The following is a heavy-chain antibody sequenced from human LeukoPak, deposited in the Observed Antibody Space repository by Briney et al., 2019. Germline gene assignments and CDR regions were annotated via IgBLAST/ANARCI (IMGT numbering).Heavy chain of an antibody. Sequence: ASVKVSCKASGYTFTGYYMHWVRQAPGQGLEWMGWINPESGGTNYAQKFQGRVTMTRDTSISTAYMELSRLRSDDTAVYYCASLGRITMIVVVTDDAFDIWGQGTMVTVSS. CDR1: GYTFTGYY. V-gene: IGHV1-2*02. CDR3: ASLGRITMIVVVTDDAFDI. D-gene: IGHD3-22*01. J-gene: IGHJ3*02. CDR2: INPESGGT.